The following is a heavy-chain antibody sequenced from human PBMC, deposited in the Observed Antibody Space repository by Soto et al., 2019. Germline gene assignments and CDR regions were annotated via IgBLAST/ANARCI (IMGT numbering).Heavy chain of an antibody. D-gene: IGHD2-2*01. CDR1: GFTFSSYA. J-gene: IGHJ3*02. CDR3: AKAMYPRVEVDAFDI. Sequence: GGSLRLSCAASGFTFSSYAMSWVRQAPGKGLEWVSAISGSGGSTYYADSVKGRFTISRDNSKNTRYLQMNSLRAEDTAVYYCAKAMYPRVEVDAFDIWGQGTMVTVSS. V-gene: IGHV3-23*01. CDR2: ISGSGGST.